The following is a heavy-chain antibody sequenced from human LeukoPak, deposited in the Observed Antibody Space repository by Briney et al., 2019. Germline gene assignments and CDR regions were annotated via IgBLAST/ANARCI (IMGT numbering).Heavy chain of an antibody. V-gene: IGHV4-59*08. J-gene: IGHJ3*02. Sequence: SETLSLTCTVSGGSINNYYWSWIRQPPGKGLEWIGYIYYSGGDMNYNPSLKSRLTISVDTSKNQISLMLTSMTAADTAVYYCARQPAATAAFDIWAQGTMDTVSS. CDR2: IYYSGGDM. CDR1: GGSINNYY. D-gene: IGHD5-18*01. CDR3: ARQPAATAAFDI.